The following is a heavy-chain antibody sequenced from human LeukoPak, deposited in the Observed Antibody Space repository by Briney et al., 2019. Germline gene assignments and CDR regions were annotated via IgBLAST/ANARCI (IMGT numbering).Heavy chain of an antibody. D-gene: IGHD1-26*01. CDR1: GVTVSSNF. J-gene: IGHJ3*02. CDR2: IYTGDTP. CDR3: ARVQYSGTYSDAFDM. V-gene: IGHV3-53*01. Sequence: GGSLRLPCVASGVTVSSNFITWVRQAPGKGLEWVSIIYTGDTPRYADSVKGRFTISRDNSKNTLYLQMNNLRAEDTATYYCARVQYSGTYSDAFDMWGQGTVVHVSS.